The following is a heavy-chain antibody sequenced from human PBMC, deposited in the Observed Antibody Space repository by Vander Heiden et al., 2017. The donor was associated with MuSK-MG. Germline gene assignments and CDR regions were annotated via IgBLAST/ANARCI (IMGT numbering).Heavy chain of an antibody. J-gene: IGHJ4*02. CDR1: GGSFSGYY. CDR3: ARGQLDGNSADY. Sequence: QVQLQQWGAGLLKPSETLSLTCAVYGGSFSGYYWSWIRQPPGKGLEWIGEINHSGSTNYNPSLKSRVTISVDTSKNQFSLKLSSVTAADTAVYYCARGQLDGNSADYWGQGTLVTVSS. V-gene: IGHV4-34*01. CDR2: INHSGST. D-gene: IGHD6-19*01.